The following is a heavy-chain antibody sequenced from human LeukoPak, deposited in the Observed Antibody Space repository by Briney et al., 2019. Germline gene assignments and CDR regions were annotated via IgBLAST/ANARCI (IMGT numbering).Heavy chain of an antibody. CDR3: ARDPDVAAAGHNWFDP. CDR2: IYHSGST. J-gene: IGHJ5*02. D-gene: IGHD6-13*01. Sequence: PETLSLTCAVSGGSISSSNWWSWVRQPPGKGLEWIGEIYHSGSTNYNPSLKSRVTVSVDKSKNQFSLNLSSVTAADTAVYYCARDPDVAAAGHNWFDPWGQGTLVTVSS. V-gene: IGHV4-4*03. CDR1: GGSISSSNW.